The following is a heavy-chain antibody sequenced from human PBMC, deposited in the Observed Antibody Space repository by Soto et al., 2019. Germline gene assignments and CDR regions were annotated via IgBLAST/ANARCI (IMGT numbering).Heavy chain of an antibody. D-gene: IGHD6-13*01. J-gene: IGHJ6*02. V-gene: IGHV4-59*12. CDR1: GGSISSYY. CDR3: ARAKGGDDSSSYYYYYGMDV. CDR2: IYYSGST. Sequence: SETLSLTCTVSGGSISSYYWSWIRQPPGKGLEWIGYIYYSGSTYYNPSLKSRVTISVDTSKNQFSLKLSSVTAADTAVYYCARAKGGDDSSSYYYYYGMDVWGQGTTVTVSS.